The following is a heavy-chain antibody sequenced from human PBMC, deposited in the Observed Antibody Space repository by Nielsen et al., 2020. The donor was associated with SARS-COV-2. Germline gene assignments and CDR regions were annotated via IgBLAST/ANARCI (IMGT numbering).Heavy chain of an antibody. Sequence: GSLRLSCTVSGGSISSYYWSWIRQPPGKGLEWIGYIYYSGSTNYNPSLKSRVTISVDTSKNQFSLKLSSVTAADTAVYYCARGGLMGDTAMVTKYYGMDVWGQGTTVTVSS. CDR1: GGSISSYY. D-gene: IGHD5-18*01. J-gene: IGHJ6*02. V-gene: IGHV4-59*01. CDR3: ARGGLMGDTAMVTKYYGMDV. CDR2: IYYSGST.